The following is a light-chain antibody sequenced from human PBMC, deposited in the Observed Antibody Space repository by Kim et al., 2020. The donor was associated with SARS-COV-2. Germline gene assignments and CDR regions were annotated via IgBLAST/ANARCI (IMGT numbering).Light chain of an antibody. CDR3: SSYAGRNNVV. V-gene: IGLV2-8*01. Sequence: QSALTQPHSASGSPGQSVTISCTGTSSDVGGYNYVSWYQQHPGKAPKLMIFQVSKRPSGVPDRFSGSKSGNTASLTVSGLQAEDEADYYCSSYAGRNNVVFGGGTQLTVL. J-gene: IGLJ2*01. CDR1: SSDVGGYNY. CDR2: QVS.